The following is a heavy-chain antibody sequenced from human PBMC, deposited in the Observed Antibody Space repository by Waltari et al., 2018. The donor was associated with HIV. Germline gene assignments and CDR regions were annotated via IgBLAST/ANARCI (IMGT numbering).Heavy chain of an antibody. V-gene: IGHV4-34*01. CDR2: INQSGST. D-gene: IGHD3-10*01. Sequence: QVQLQQWGAGLLKPSETLSLTCVVSRGSFSGSYWSWIRQPPGKGLEWIAEINQSGSTNKYNPSLESRVTISVDTSKNQLSLRLRSVTAADTAVYYCARGYGSGTYSGWFDPWGQGTLVTVSS. CDR1: RGSFSGSY. J-gene: IGHJ5*02. CDR3: ARGYGSGTYSGWFDP.